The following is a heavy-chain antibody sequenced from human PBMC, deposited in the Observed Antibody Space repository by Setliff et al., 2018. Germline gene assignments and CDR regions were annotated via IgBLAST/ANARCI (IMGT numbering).Heavy chain of an antibody. D-gene: IGHD6-13*01. V-gene: IGHV3-23*01. CDR2: IGDTA. Sequence: GGSLRLSCAASGFDFSDIAMTWVRQAPGKGLEWVSVIGDTANYADSVKGRFIISRDNSKNTLYLQMSSLRTDDTAVYYCARRLTAEATAPDYWGQGTLVTVSS. CDR3: ARRLTAEATAPDY. CDR1: GFDFSDIA. J-gene: IGHJ4*02.